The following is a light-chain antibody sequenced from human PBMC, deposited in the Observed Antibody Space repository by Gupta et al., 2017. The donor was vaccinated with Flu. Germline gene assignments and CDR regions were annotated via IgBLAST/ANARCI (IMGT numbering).Light chain of an antibody. CDR1: EDVNSK. J-gene: IGKJ4*01. CDR3: QQDNDWLT. V-gene: IGKV3-15*01. Sequence: ETVLTQSPAILSVSPGERATLSCRASEDVNSKVAWYRQKPGQAPRLLISGASTRATGIPDRFSGSGSGTEFTLTITSLQSEDFAVYCWQQDNDWLTFGGGTKVEIK. CDR2: GAS.